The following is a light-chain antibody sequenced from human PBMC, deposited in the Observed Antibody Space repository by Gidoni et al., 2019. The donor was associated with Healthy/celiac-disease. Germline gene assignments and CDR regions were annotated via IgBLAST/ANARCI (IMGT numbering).Light chain of an antibody. CDR1: QSVLYSSNNKNY. J-gene: IGKJ4*01. CDR3: QQNYSTPLT. Sequence: DIVMTQSPDSLPLSLGERATINCKSSQSVLYSSNNKNYLAWYQQKPGQPPKLLIYWASTRESGVPDRFSGSGSGTDFTLTISSLQAEDVAVYYCQQNYSTPLTFGGGTKVEIK. CDR2: WAS. V-gene: IGKV4-1*01.